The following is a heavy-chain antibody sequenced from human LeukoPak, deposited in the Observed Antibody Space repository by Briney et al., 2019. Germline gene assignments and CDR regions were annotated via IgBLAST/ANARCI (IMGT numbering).Heavy chain of an antibody. D-gene: IGHD6-13*01. CDR1: GYTFTTYY. J-gene: IGHJ4*02. CDR3: ARFSPGGQQLFYFDY. CDR2: INPSVNST. V-gene: IGHV1-46*01. Sequence: ASVKVSCKASGYTFTTYYMHWVRQAPGQGLEWMGIINPSVNSTSYAQKFQGRVTMTRNTSISTAYMEMSSLRSEDTAVYYCARFSPGGQQLFYFDYWGQGTLVTVSS.